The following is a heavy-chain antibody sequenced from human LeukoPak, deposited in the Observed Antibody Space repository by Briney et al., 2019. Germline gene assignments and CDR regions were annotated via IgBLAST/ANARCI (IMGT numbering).Heavy chain of an antibody. CDR2: IYSSSDYI. D-gene: IGHD1-1*01. Sequence: GGSLRLSCAASEFTFSSYSMNWVRQAPGKGLEWVSLIYSSSDYIYYADSVKGRFTISRDNAKNSLHLQMNSLRAEDTAVYYCARSQWNPGKTTQTTWGQGTLVTVSS. J-gene: IGHJ5*02. V-gene: IGHV3-21*04. CDR1: EFTFSSYS. CDR3: ARSQWNPGKTTQTT.